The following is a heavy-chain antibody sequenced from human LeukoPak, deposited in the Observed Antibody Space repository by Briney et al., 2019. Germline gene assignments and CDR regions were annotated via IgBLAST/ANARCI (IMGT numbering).Heavy chain of an antibody. V-gene: IGHV4-59*08. CDR2: IYYSGST. D-gene: IGHD4-17*01. Sequence: SETLSLTCTVSGGSISSYYWSWIRQPPGKGLEWIGYIYYSGSTNYNPSLKSRVTISVDTSKNQFSLKLSSVTAADTAVYYCARQRGNDYGDLEFGYWGQGTLVTVSS. CDR3: ARQRGNDYGDLEFGY. CDR1: GGSISSYY. J-gene: IGHJ4*02.